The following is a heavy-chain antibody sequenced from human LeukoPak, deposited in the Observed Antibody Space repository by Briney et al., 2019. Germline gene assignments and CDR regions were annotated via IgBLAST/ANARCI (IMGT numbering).Heavy chain of an antibody. V-gene: IGHV1-46*01. Sequence: ASVKVSCKASGYTFTSYYMHWVRQAPGQGLEWMGIINPSGGSTSYAQKFQGRVTMTRDTSTSTVYMELSRLRSDDTAVYYCARDRYGDYVSVLHDYWGQGTLVTVSS. CDR2: INPSGGST. J-gene: IGHJ4*02. CDR1: GYTFTSYY. CDR3: ARDRYGDYVSVLHDY. D-gene: IGHD4-17*01.